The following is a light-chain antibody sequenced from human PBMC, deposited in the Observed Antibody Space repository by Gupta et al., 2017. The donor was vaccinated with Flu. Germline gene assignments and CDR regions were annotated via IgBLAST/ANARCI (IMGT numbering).Light chain of an antibody. CDR2: DAS. J-gene: IGKJ4*01. Sequence: SPATLSVSPGERATLSCRASQSVSSNLAWYQQKPGQAPRLLTHDASTRATDIPARFSGSGSGTEFTLTISSLQSEDFALYFCQQYDDWPSFGGGTTVGIK. V-gene: IGKV3-15*01. CDR1: QSVSSN. CDR3: QQYDDWPS.